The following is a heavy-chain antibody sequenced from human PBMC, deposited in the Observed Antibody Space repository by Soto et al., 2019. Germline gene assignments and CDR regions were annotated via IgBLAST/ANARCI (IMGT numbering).Heavy chain of an antibody. J-gene: IGHJ4*02. Sequence: QVQLVQSGAEMKKPGASVKVSCKASGYTFTSYGISSVRQAPGQGLEWMGWISAYNGNTNYAQKLQGRVTMTTDTSTSTAYMELRSLRSDDTTVYYSTRDGHGGYVSDFDYCGQGTLVTVSS. CDR2: ISAYNGNT. CDR3: TRDGHGGYVSDFDY. CDR1: GYTFTSYG. D-gene: IGHD5-12*01. V-gene: IGHV1-18*01.